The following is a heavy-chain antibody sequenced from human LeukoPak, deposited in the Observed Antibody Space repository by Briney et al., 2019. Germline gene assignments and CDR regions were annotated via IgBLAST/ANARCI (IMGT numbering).Heavy chain of an antibody. V-gene: IGHV1-69*05. CDR1: GGTFSSYA. J-gene: IGHJ4*02. Sequence: SVKVSCKASGGTFSSYAISWVRQAPGQGLEWMGGIIPIFGTANYAQKFQGRVTITTDESTSTAYMELSSLRSEDTAVYYCARDGEVYCSSTSCYTDLGYWGQGTLVTVSS. CDR3: ARDGEVYCSSTSCYTDLGY. D-gene: IGHD2-2*02. CDR2: IIPIFGTA.